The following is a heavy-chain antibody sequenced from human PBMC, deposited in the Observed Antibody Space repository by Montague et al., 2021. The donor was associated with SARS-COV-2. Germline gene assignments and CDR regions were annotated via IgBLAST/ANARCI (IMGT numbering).Heavy chain of an antibody. V-gene: IGHV3-23*01. J-gene: IGHJ4*02. CDR2: ISARGDNT. D-gene: IGHD1-26*01. CDR3: ARGQYLIDF. CDR1: GFTFSNFA. Sequence: SLRLSCAASGFTFSNFAMAWVRQAPGKGLEWVSSISARGDNTYYADSVMGRFTISRDSSKNTLYLQMNSLGGDDTATYYCARGQYLIDFWGQGSLVTVSS.